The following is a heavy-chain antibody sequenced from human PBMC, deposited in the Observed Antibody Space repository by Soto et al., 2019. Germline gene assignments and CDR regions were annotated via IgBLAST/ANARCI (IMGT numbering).Heavy chain of an antibody. D-gene: IGHD3-3*01. V-gene: IGHV3-73*01. CDR1: GFTFSGSA. Sequence: PGGSLRLSCAASGFTFSGSAMHWVRQASGKGLEWVGRIRSKANSYATAYAASVKGRFTISRDDSKNTAYLQMNSLKTEDTAVYYCTSSPPYYDFWSGYNYWGQGTLVTVSS. CDR2: IRSKANSYAT. CDR3: TSSPPYYDFWSGYNY. J-gene: IGHJ4*02.